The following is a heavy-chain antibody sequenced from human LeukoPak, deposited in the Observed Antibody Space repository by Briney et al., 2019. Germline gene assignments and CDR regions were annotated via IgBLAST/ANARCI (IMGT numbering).Heavy chain of an antibody. CDR3: ARRRIAARPVDY. CDR2: INHSGST. CDR1: GGSFSGYY. J-gene: IGHJ4*02. Sequence: SETLSLTCAVYGGSFSGYYWSWIRQPPGKGLEWIGEINHSGSTNYNPSLKSRVTISVDTSKNQFSLKLSSVTAADTAVYYCARRRIAARPVDYWGQGTLVTVSS. D-gene: IGHD6-6*01. V-gene: IGHV4-34*01.